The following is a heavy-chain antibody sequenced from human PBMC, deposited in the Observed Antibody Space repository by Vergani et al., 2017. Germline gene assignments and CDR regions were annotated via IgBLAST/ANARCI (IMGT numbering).Heavy chain of an antibody. CDR3: AIADGHTF. CDR2: ISGSGGFT. CDR1: GFTFTNFA. J-gene: IGHJ4*02. V-gene: IGHV3-23*01. Sequence: EVQLLESGGNLVQPGGSLRLSCAASGFTFTNFAMTWVRQAPGEGLEWVSGISGSGGFTYYADSVKGRFTISRDNSKNTMFLQMNNLRAEDTAVYYCAIADGHTFGGQGTLVTASS. D-gene: IGHD5-24*01.